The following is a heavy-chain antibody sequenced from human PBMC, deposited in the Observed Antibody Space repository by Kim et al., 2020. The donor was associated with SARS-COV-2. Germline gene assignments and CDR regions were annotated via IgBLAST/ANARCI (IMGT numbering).Heavy chain of an antibody. J-gene: IGHJ4*02. Sequence: GGSLRLSCAASGFTFSSYAMHWVRQAPGKGLEWVAVISYDGSNKYYADSVKGRFTISRDNSKNTLYLQMNSLRAEDTAVYYCARGSGLAYHRDFDYWGQG. V-gene: IGHV3-30-3*01. CDR3: ARGSGLAYHRDFDY. D-gene: IGHD3-10*01. CDR1: GFTFSSYA. CDR2: ISYDGSNK.